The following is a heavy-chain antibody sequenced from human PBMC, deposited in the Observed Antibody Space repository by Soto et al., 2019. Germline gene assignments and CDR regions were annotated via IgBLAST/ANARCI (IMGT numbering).Heavy chain of an antibody. J-gene: IGHJ6*02. CDR3: ARDKIQQLVRLYYYGMDV. V-gene: IGHV1-18*01. Sequence: ASVKVSCKASGYTFTSYGISWVRQAPGQGLEWMGWISAYNGNTNYAQKLQGRVTMTTDTSTSTAYMELRSLRSDDTAVYYCARDKIQQLVRLYYYGMDVWGQGTTVTVSS. CDR2: ISAYNGNT. CDR1: GYTFTSYG. D-gene: IGHD6-13*01.